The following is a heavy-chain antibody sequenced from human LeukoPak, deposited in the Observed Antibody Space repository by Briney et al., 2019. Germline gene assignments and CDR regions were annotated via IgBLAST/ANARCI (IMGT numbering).Heavy chain of an antibody. Sequence: SETLSLTCAVYGGSFSGYYWSWIRQPPGKRLEWIGEINHSGSTNYNPSLKSRVTISVDTSKNQFSLKLSSVTAADTAVYYCARARRFRGARYFDYWGQGTLVIVSS. D-gene: IGHD3-10*01. J-gene: IGHJ4*02. CDR2: INHSGST. V-gene: IGHV4-34*01. CDR3: ARARRFRGARYFDY. CDR1: GGSFSGYY.